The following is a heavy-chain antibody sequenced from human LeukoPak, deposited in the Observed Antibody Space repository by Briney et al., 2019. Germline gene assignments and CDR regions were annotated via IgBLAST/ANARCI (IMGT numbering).Heavy chain of an antibody. CDR2: MNPNSGNT. Sequence: ASVKVSCKASGGTFSSYAISWVRQAPGQGLEWMGWMNPNSGNTGYAQKFQGRVTITRNTSISTAYMELSSLRSEDTAVYYCARGKWELLRAFDYWGQGTLVTVSS. CDR1: GGTFSSYA. CDR3: ARGKWELLRAFDY. J-gene: IGHJ4*02. V-gene: IGHV1-8*03. D-gene: IGHD1-26*01.